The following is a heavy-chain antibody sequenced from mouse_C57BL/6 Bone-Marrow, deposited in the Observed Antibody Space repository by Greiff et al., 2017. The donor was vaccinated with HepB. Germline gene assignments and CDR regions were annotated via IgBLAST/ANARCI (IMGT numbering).Heavy chain of an antibody. Sequence: EVKLMDSGGDLVKPGGSLKLSCAASGFTFSSYGMSWVRQTPDKRLEWVATISSGGSYTYYPDSVKGRFTISRDNAKNTLYLQMSSLKSEDTAMYYCARHTDYDGLWYFDVWGTGTTVTVSS. J-gene: IGHJ1*03. CDR2: ISSGGSYT. CDR3: ARHTDYDGLWYFDV. CDR1: GFTFSSYG. V-gene: IGHV5-6*01. D-gene: IGHD2-4*01.